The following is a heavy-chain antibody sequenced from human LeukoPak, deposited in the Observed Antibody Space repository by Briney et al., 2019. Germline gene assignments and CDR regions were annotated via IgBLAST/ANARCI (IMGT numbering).Heavy chain of an antibody. CDR3: ARARSGYCSGGSCYSSTIPFDY. J-gene: IGHJ4*02. D-gene: IGHD2-15*01. CDR2: IIPIFGRA. CDR1: GGTFSSYA. Sequence: ASVKVSCKASGGTFSSYAISWVRQAPGQGLEWMGRIIPIFGRANYAQKFQGRLTITPDNSTTKAYMELSSLRSEHTAVYSCARARSGYCSGGSCYSSTIPFDYWGQGTLVTVSS. V-gene: IGHV1-69*04.